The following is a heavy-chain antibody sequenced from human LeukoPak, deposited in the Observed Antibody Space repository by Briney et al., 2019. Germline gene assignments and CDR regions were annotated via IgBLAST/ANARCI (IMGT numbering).Heavy chain of an antibody. Sequence: LPGGSLRLSCAASGFTFGSYWMSWVRQAPGKGLEWVANIKQDGSEKYYVDSVKGRFTISRDNAKNSLYLQMNSLRAEDTAVYYCARDLADYYDSSGYFYWGQGTLVTVSS. CDR3: ARDLADYYDSSGYFY. J-gene: IGHJ4*02. CDR1: GFTFGSYW. CDR2: IKQDGSEK. V-gene: IGHV3-7*01. D-gene: IGHD3-22*01.